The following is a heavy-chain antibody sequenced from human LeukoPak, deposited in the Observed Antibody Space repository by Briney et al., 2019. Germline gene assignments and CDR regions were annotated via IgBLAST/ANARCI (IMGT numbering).Heavy chain of an antibody. J-gene: IGHJ4*02. Sequence: SETLSLTCTVSGGSISSYYWSWIRQPPGKGLEWIGYIYYSGSTNYNPSLKSRVTISVDTSKNQFSLKLSSVTAADTAVYYCARDRDLSGGCHFDYWGQGTLVTVSS. V-gene: IGHV4-59*01. CDR2: IYYSGST. CDR3: ARDRDLSGGCHFDY. CDR1: GGSISSYY. D-gene: IGHD1-26*01.